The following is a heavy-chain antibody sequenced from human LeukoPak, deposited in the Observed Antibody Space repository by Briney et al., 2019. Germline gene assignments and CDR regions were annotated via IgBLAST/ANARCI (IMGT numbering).Heavy chain of an antibody. Sequence: ASVKVSCKASGSTFTSYGISWVRQAPGQGLEWMGWISAYNGNTNYAQKLQGRVTMTTDTSTSTAYMELRSLRSDDTAVYYCARTPFDSSGYYLNYWGQGTLGTVSA. D-gene: IGHD3-22*01. V-gene: IGHV1-18*01. CDR1: GSTFTSYG. CDR3: ARTPFDSSGYYLNY. CDR2: ISAYNGNT. J-gene: IGHJ4*02.